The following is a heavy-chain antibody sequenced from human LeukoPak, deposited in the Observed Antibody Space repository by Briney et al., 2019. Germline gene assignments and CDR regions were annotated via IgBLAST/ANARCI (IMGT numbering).Heavy chain of an antibody. CDR2: IYTSGST. Sequence: SETLSLTCTVSGGSISSGSYYWSWIRQPAGKGLEWIGRIYTSGSTNYNPSLKSRVTISVDTSKNQFSLKLSSVTAADTAVYYCAREGPHYYGSGSYSVVGAFDIWGQGTMVTVSS. CDR3: AREGPHYYGSGSYSVVGAFDI. V-gene: IGHV4-61*02. CDR1: GGSISSGSYY. J-gene: IGHJ3*02. D-gene: IGHD3-10*01.